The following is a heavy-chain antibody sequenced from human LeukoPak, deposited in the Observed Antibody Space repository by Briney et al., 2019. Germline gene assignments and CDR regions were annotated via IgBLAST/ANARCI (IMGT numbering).Heavy chain of an antibody. V-gene: IGHV4-59*01. J-gene: IGHJ6*03. CDR2: IYHSGST. D-gene: IGHD6-13*01. Sequence: PSQTLSLTCTVSGGSISSYYWSWIRQPPGKRLEWIGSIYHSGSTNYNPSLKSRVTILIDTSKTQFSLKVRSVTAADTAVYYCAREYSSSWGLNYYYMDVWGKGTTVTVSS. CDR3: AREYSSSWGLNYYYMDV. CDR1: GGSISSYY.